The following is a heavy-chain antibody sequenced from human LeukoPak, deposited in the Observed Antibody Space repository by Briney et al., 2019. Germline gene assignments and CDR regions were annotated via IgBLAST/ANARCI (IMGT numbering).Heavy chain of an antibody. CDR2: IDTSTGNP. V-gene: IGHV7-4-1*02. CDR1: GYTFTSYG. J-gene: IGHJ5*02. Sequence: ASVKVSCKASGYTFTSYGISWVRQAPGQGLEWTGWIDTSTGNPTYAQGFTEQFVFSLDTSVNTAYLQINSLKAEDTAMYYCARDNYGAEEGIGSSLVWLDPWGQGTLVTVSS. D-gene: IGHD6-13*01. CDR3: ARDNYGAEEGIGSSLVWLDP.